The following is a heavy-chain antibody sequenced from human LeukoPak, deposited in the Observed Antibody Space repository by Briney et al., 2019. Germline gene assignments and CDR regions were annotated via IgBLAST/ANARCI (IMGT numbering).Heavy chain of an antibody. V-gene: IGHV4-59*08. CDR1: GGSMNSYY. J-gene: IGHJ4*02. CDR3: ARHVWLQPFDY. Sequence: SETLSLTCSVSGGSMNSYYWSWIRQSPGKGLEWIGYIYYSGSTNYNPSLKSRVTISVDTSKNQFSLKLSSATAADAAVYYCARHVWLQPFDYWGQGTLVTVSS. D-gene: IGHD3-9*01. CDR2: IYYSGST.